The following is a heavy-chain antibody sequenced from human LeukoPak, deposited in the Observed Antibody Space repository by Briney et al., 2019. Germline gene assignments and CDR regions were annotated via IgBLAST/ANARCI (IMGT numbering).Heavy chain of an antibody. CDR2: ISAYNGNT. J-gene: IGHJ3*02. V-gene: IGHV1-18*01. D-gene: IGHD4-23*01. CDR1: GYTFTSYG. CDR3: VGVTPDAFDI. Sequence: ASVKVSCKASGYTFTSYGISWVRQAPGQGLEWMGWISAYNGNTNYAQKFQGRVTITRNTSISTAYMELSSLRSEGTAVYYCVGVTPDAFDIWGQGTMVTASS.